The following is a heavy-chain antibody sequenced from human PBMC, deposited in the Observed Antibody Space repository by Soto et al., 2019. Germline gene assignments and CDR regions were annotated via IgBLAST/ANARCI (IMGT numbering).Heavy chain of an antibody. CDR2: IYPGDSDT. J-gene: IGHJ4*02. D-gene: IGHD3-22*01. CDR1: GYSFTSYW. CDR3: ARLYGYDSRTYYFDY. Sequence: GESLKISCKCSGYSFTSYWIALVRQMPGKGLEWMGIIYPGDSDTRYSPSFQGQVTISADKSISTAYLQWSSLKASDTAMYYCARLYGYDSRTYYFDYWGQGTLVTVSS. V-gene: IGHV5-51*01.